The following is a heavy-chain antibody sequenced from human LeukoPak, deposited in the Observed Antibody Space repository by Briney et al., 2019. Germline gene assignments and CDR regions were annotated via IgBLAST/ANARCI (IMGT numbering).Heavy chain of an antibody. D-gene: IGHD6-13*01. Sequence: SETLSLTCAVSGGSIRNDYWSWIRQPPGKGREWIAYINYSGSTNHNPSLKSRVTISVDTSKNQFSLKLSSVTAADTAVYYCARGRIEAALTGAFDIWGQGTVVTVSS. CDR1: GGSIRNDY. CDR2: INYSGST. CDR3: ARGRIEAALTGAFDI. J-gene: IGHJ3*02. V-gene: IGHV4-59*01.